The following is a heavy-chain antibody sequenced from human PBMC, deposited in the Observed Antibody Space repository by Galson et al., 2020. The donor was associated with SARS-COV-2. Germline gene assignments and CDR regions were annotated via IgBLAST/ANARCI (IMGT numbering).Heavy chain of an antibody. J-gene: IGHJ2*01. D-gene: IGHD2-2*01. V-gene: IGHV5-10-1*01. CDR1: GYSFTSYW. Sequence: KIGESLKISCKGSGYSFTSYWISWVRQMPGKGLEWMGRIDPSDSYTNYSPSFQGHVTISADKSISTAYLQWSSLKASDTAMYYCARDALVPAADWYFDLWGRGTLVTVSS. CDR3: ARDALVPAADWYFDL. CDR2: IDPSDSYT.